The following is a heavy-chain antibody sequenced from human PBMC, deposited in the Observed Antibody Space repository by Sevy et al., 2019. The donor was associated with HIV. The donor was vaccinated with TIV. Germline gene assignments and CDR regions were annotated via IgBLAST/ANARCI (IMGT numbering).Heavy chain of an antibody. CDR1: GFTFSSYD. V-gene: IGHV3-30*02. Sequence: GGSLRLSCAASGFTFSSYDMHWVRQAPGKGLEWVASIRYDGSNKYYADSVKGRFTISRDNSKNTLYLQMNSLRAEDTAVYYCAKDGGDIVVVPAAMQGYYYYGMDVWGQGTTVTVSS. CDR2: IRYDGSNK. D-gene: IGHD2-2*01. J-gene: IGHJ6*02. CDR3: AKDGGDIVVVPAAMQGYYYYGMDV.